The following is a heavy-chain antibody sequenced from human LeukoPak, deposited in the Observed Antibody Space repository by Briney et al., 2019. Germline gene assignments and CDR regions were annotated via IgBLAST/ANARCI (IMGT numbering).Heavy chain of an antibody. CDR2: IRYDGSNK. Sequence: PGGSLRLSCAASGFTFSSYGMHWVRQAPGKGLEWVAFIRYDGSNKYYADSVKGRFTISRDNSKNTLYLQMSSLRAEDTAVYYCAKDRIGIAVAGTTFDYWGQGTLVTVSS. D-gene: IGHD6-19*01. CDR3: AKDRIGIAVAGTTFDY. J-gene: IGHJ4*02. CDR1: GFTFSSYG. V-gene: IGHV3-30*02.